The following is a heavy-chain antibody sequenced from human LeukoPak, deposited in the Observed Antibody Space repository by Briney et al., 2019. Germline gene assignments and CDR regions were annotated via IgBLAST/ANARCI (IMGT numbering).Heavy chain of an antibody. J-gene: IGHJ3*02. CDR2: INHSGST. D-gene: IGHD3-10*01. CDR1: GGSFSGYY. CDR3: ARGLDYYGSGSYDGLGAFDI. Sequence: SETLSLTCAVYGGSFSGYYWSWIRQPPGKGLEWIGEINHSGSTNYNPSLKSRVTISVDTSKNQCSLKLSSVTAADTAVYYCARGLDYYGSGSYDGLGAFDIWGQGTMVTVSS. V-gene: IGHV4-34*01.